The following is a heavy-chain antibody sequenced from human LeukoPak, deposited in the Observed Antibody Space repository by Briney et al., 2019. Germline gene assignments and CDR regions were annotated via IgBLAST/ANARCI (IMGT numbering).Heavy chain of an antibody. D-gene: IGHD6-6*01. CDR3: ARDQGPQLESY. CDR2: IKQDGSEK. J-gene: IGHJ4*02. Sequence: GGSLRLSCAASGFTFSSYWMSWVRQAPGKGLEWVANIKQDGSEKYYVDSVKGRFTISRDNAKNSLYLQMNSMRAEDTAVYYCARDQGPQLESYWGQGTLVTVSS. V-gene: IGHV3-7*01. CDR1: GFTFSSYW.